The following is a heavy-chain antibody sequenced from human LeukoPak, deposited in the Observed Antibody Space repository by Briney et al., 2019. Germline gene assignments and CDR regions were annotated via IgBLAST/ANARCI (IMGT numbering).Heavy chain of an antibody. CDR1: GFTVSSNY. D-gene: IGHD1-26*01. J-gene: IGHJ3*02. CDR2: IYSGGST. Sequence: PGGSLRLSCAASGFTVSSNYMSWVRQAPGKGLEWVSVIYSGGSTYYAASVKGRFTISRDNSKNTLYLQTNSLRAEDTAVYYCASRLSGSYSEGAFDIWGQGTMVTVSS. V-gene: IGHV3-66*01. CDR3: ASRLSGSYSEGAFDI.